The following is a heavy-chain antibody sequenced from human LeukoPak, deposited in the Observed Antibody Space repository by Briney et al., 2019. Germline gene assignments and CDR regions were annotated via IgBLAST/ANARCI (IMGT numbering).Heavy chain of an antibody. J-gene: IGHJ6*03. CDR3: ARGDTVTTNYYYYYMDV. Sequence: PGGTLRLSCAASGFTFSRHSMNWVRQAPGKGLEWASYISSSSSTIYYADSVRGRFTIYRDNAKNSLYLQMNSLRAEDTAVYYCARGDTVTTNYYYYYMDVWGRGTTVTVSS. D-gene: IGHD4-11*01. CDR2: ISSSSSTI. CDR1: GFTFSRHS. V-gene: IGHV3-48*01.